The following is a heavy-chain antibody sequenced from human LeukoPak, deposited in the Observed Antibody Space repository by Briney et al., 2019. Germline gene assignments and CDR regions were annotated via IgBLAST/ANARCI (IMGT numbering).Heavy chain of an antibody. D-gene: IGHD1-26*01. CDR3: AKSSPYSATYFDY. V-gene: IGHV3-23*01. Sequence: GGSLRLSCAASEFTFNSYAMSWVRQAPGKGLEWVSAISGGGANTYYADSVKGRFTISRDNSKNTLYLQMNSLRAEDAAVHYCAKSSPYSATYFDYWGQGTLVTVSS. CDR1: EFTFNSYA. CDR2: ISGGGANT. J-gene: IGHJ4*02.